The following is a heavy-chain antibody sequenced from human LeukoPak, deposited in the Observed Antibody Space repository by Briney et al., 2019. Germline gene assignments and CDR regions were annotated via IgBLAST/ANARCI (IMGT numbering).Heavy chain of an antibody. V-gene: IGHV3-30-3*01. Sequence: PGRSLRLSCAASGFTFSSYAMHWVRQAPGKGLEWVAVISYVETSKYYADSVKGRFTISRDNSKNMVYLQMNSLRAEDTAVYYCARDVGYRSWFDPWGQGTLVIVSS. J-gene: IGHJ5*02. D-gene: IGHD5-18*01. CDR3: ARDVGYRSWFDP. CDR2: ISYVETSK. CDR1: GFTFSSYA.